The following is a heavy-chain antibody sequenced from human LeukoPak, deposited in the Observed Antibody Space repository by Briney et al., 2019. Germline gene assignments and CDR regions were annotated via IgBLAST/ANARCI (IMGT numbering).Heavy chain of an antibody. Sequence: ASVKVSCKASGYTFTSYDINWVRQATGQGLEWMGWMNPNSGNTGYAQKFQGRVTMTRNTSISTAYMELSSLRSEDTAVYYCARGRGSNLWFGELSDIWGQGTMVTVSS. CDR1: GYTFTSYD. D-gene: IGHD3-10*01. CDR2: MNPNSGNT. V-gene: IGHV1-8*01. CDR3: ARGRGSNLWFGELSDI. J-gene: IGHJ3*02.